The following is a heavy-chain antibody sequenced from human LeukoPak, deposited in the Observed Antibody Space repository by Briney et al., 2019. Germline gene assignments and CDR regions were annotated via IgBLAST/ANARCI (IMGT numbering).Heavy chain of an antibody. J-gene: IGHJ6*03. V-gene: IGHV3-48*03. CDR2: ISSSGSTI. CDR1: GFTFSSYE. D-gene: IGHD3-3*01. Sequence: GGSLRLSCAASGFTFSSYEMNWVRQAPGKGLEWVSYISSSGSTIYYADSVKGRFTISRDNAKNSLYLQMNSLRAEDTAVYYCAIFGSYYYYYMDVWGKGTTVTISS. CDR3: AIFGSYYYYYMDV.